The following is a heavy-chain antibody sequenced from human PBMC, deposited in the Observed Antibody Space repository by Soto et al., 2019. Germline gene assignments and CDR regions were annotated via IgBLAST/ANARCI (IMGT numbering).Heavy chain of an antibody. CDR2: IIPIFGTA. J-gene: IGHJ6*02. Sequence: SVQVSCKASGGTFSSYAISWVRQAPGQGLEWMGGIIPIFGTANYAQKFQGRVTITADKSTSTAYMELSSRRSEDTAVYYCARADCRSTSCYSYYYYGMDVWGQGTTVTVSS. D-gene: IGHD2-2*01. CDR1: GGTFSSYA. V-gene: IGHV1-69*06. CDR3: ARADCRSTSCYSYYYYGMDV.